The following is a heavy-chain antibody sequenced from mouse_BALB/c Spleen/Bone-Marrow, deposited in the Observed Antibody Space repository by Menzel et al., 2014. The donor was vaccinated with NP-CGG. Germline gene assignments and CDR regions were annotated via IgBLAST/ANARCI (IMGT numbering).Heavy chain of an antibody. J-gene: IGHJ2*01. CDR2: IDLANGNT. V-gene: IGHV14-3*02. CDR1: GFNIEDSY. Sequence: EVQLQQSGAEIVKPRASVKSSCTTSGFNIEDSYIYWMKQRPEQGLEWIGRIDLANGNTKYDPKFRGKATITVDTSSATADLQLSSLTSEDTAVYYCARNYGSSLDYWGQGTTLTVSS. D-gene: IGHD1-1*01. CDR3: ARNYGSSLDY.